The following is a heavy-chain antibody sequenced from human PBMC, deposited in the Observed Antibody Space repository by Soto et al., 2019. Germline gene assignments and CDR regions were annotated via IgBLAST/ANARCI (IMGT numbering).Heavy chain of an antibody. CDR2: ILYSGST. V-gene: IGHV4-4*02. Sequence: QVQLQESGPGLVKPSGTLSLTCGVSGGSISSGWWTWVRQPPGKGLEWIGEILYSGSTNYNSSLKSRGTISIDKPKNHFSLNLTSVTAADTAVYYCSSRVTDAPSWGQGTLVTVSA. CDR3: SSRVTDAPS. D-gene: IGHD3-10*01. CDR1: GGSISSGW. J-gene: IGHJ5*02.